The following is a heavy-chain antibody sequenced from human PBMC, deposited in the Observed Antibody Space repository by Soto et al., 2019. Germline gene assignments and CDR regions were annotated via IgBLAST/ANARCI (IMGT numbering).Heavy chain of an antibody. CDR3: ARGPTDYYDNSANYFLDY. CDR1: GYTFITYG. V-gene: IGHV1-18*01. Sequence: QVQLVQSGAEVKKPGASVKVSCKASGYTFITYGVSWVRQAPGQGLDWLGWISTYNGNTRYAERLQGRVTMTTDTTTNTAELELRNLRSDDTAVYYCARGPTDYYDNSANYFLDYWGHVHLVNVSS. J-gene: IGHJ4*01. CDR2: ISTYNGNT. D-gene: IGHD3-22*01.